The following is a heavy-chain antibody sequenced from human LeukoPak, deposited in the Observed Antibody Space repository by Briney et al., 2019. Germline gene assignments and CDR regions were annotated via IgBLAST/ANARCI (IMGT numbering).Heavy chain of an antibody. Sequence: PGGSLRLSCTASGFTFSSYWMSWDRQAPGKGLEWLANINLDGSEKYYVDSVKGRFTISRDNAKNSLYLQMNSLRVEDTAVYFCARGPSIAPHNWFDPWGQGTLVTVSS. CDR1: GFTFSSYW. CDR3: ARGPSIAPHNWFDP. CDR2: INLDGSEK. V-gene: IGHV3-7*04. J-gene: IGHJ5*02. D-gene: IGHD2-15*01.